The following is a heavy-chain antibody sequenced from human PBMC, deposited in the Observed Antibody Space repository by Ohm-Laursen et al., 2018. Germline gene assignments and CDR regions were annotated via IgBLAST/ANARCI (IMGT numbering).Heavy chain of an antibody. J-gene: IGHJ6*02. Sequence: GTLSLTCTVSGGSISSYYWSWIRQPPGKGLEWIGYIYYSGSTNYNPSLKSRVTISVDTSKNQFSLRLSSVTAADTAVYYCARDYMSGYYYYGMDVWGQGTTVTVSS. V-gene: IGHV4-59*01. CDR3: ARDYMSGYYYYGMDV. CDR2: IYYSGST. CDR1: GGSISSYY. D-gene: IGHD3-10*01.